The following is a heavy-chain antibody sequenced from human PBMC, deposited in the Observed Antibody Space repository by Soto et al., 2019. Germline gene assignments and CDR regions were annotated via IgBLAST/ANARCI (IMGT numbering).Heavy chain of an antibody. CDR2: IYPGDSDA. CDR1: GYSFINYW. Sequence: PGESLKISCKTSGYSFINYWIGWVRQMPGKGLEWMGIIYPGDSDARYSPSFQGQVTISADKSISTVYLQWSSLKASDTAMYYCARVGLDTAMGDYYYYYGMDVWGQGTTVTVS. V-gene: IGHV5-51*01. CDR3: ARVGLDTAMGDYYYYYGMDV. J-gene: IGHJ6*02. D-gene: IGHD5-18*01.